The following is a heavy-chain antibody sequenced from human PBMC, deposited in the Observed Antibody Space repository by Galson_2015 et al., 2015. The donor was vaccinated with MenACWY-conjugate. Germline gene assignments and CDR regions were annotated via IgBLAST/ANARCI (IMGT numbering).Heavy chain of an antibody. J-gene: IGHJ3*02. D-gene: IGHD4-17*01. CDR1: GFTFSSYG. CDR2: ISYDGSNK. CDR3: AKDHFHGDYPDAFDI. V-gene: IGHV3-30*18. Sequence: SLRLSCAASGFTFSSYGMHWVRQAPGKGLEWVAVISYDGSNKYYADSVKGRFTISRDNSKNTLYLQMNSLRAEDTAVYYCAKDHFHGDYPDAFDIWGQGTMVTVSS.